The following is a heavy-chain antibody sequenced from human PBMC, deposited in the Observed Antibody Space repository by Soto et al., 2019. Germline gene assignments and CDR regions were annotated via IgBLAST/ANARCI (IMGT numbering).Heavy chain of an antibody. V-gene: IGHV4-34*01. CDR3: ARYGSGSYSDKYYFDY. CDR1: GGSFSGYY. CDR2: INHSGST. D-gene: IGHD3-10*01. J-gene: IGHJ4*02. Sequence: QVQLQQWGAGLLKPSETLSLTCAVYGGSFSGYYWSWIRLPPGKGLEWIGEINHSGSTNYNPSLKSRVTISVVTSKNQFSLKLSSVTDADTAVYYCARYGSGSYSDKYYFDYWGQGTLVTVSS.